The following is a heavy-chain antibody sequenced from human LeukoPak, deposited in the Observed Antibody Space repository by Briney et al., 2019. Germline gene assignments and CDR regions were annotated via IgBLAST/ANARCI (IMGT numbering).Heavy chain of an antibody. CDR3: ASTARDGYTQWGAFDT. D-gene: IGHD5-24*01. Sequence: PGGSLRLSCAASGFTFSSYNMNWVRQAPGKGLEWVSYIGGSSSTIYYADSVKGRFTISRDNAKNSLYLQMNSLRAEDTAVYYCASTARDGYTQWGAFDTWGQGTMVTVSS. V-gene: IGHV3-48*04. CDR1: GFTFSSYN. J-gene: IGHJ3*02. CDR2: IGGSSSTI.